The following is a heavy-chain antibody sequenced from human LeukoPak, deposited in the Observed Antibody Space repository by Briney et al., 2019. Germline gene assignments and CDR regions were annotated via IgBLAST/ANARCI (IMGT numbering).Heavy chain of an antibody. CDR2: IYYSGST. CDR1: GGSISSSSYN. J-gene: IGHJ4*02. CDR3: ARAELRGDYFDY. D-gene: IGHD1-26*01. Sequence: PSETLSLTCTVSGGSISSSSYNWGWIRQPPVKGLEWIGYIYYSGSTNYNPSLKSRVTISVDTSKNQFSLKLSSVTAADTAVYYCARAELRGDYFDYWGQGTLVTVSS. V-gene: IGHV4-61*05.